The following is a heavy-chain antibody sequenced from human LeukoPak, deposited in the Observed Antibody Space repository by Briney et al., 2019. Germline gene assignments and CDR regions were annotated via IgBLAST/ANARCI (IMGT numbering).Heavy chain of an antibody. CDR3: ARGATRTFDY. V-gene: IGHV4-34*01. CDR1: GGSFSGYY. J-gene: IGHJ4*02. CDR2: INHSGST. D-gene: IGHD2-15*01. Sequence: PSETLSLTCAVYGGSFSGYYWSWIRQPPGKELEWIGEINHSGSTNYNPSLKSRVTISVDTSKNQFSLKLSSVTAADTAVYYCARGATRTFDYWGQGTLVTVSS.